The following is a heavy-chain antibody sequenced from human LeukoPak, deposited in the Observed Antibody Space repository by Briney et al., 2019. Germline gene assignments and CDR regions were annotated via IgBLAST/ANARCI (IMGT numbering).Heavy chain of an antibody. CDR1: GFTFSSYG. Sequence: GGSLRLSCAASGFTFSSYGMHWVRQAPGKGLEWVAFIRYDGSNKYYADSVKGRFTISRDNSKNTLYLQMNSLRAEDTAVYYCARERAAAGTDYYYGMDVWGQGTTVTVSS. CDR3: ARERAAAGTDYYYGMDV. D-gene: IGHD6-13*01. CDR2: IRYDGSNK. J-gene: IGHJ6*02. V-gene: IGHV3-30*02.